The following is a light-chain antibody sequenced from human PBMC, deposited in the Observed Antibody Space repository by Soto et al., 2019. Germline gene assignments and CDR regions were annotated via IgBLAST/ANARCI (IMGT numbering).Light chain of an antibody. CDR1: QSISSY. CDR3: QQSYSTPGFT. Sequence: DIQMTQSPSSLSASVGDRVTITCRASQSISSYLNWYQQKPGKAPKLLIEGASSLQSGVPSRFSGSGSGTDFTLTISSLQPEDFATYYCQQSYSTPGFTFGGGTKVDIK. V-gene: IGKV1-39*01. J-gene: IGKJ4*01. CDR2: GAS.